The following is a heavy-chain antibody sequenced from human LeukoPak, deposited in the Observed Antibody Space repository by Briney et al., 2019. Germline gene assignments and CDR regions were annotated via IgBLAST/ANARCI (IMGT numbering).Heavy chain of an antibody. J-gene: IGHJ4*02. CDR2: INPSGGST. D-gene: IGHD6-19*01. CDR3: AKAVSHSYFDF. V-gene: IGHV3-23*01. Sequence: GGSLRLSCAASGFTFSTYGMSWVRQAPGRGLEWVSAINPSGGSTYYADSVKGRFTISRDNSKNTLYLQMNSLRAEDTALYFCAKAVSHSYFDFWGQGTLVTVSA. CDR1: GFTFSTYG.